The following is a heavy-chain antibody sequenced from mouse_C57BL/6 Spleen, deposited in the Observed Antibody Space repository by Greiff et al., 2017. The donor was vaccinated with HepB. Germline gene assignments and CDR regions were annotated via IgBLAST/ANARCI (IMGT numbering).Heavy chain of an antibody. Sequence: VQLQQSGPELVKPGASVKIPCKASGYTFTDYNMDWVKQSHGKSLEWIGDINPNNGGTIYNQKFKGKATLTVDKSSSTAYMELRSLTSEDTAVYYCARYDGYYGRAMDYWGQGTSVTVSS. CDR2: INPNNGGT. CDR1: GYTFTDYN. J-gene: IGHJ4*01. D-gene: IGHD2-3*01. CDR3: ARYDGYYGRAMDY. V-gene: IGHV1-18*01.